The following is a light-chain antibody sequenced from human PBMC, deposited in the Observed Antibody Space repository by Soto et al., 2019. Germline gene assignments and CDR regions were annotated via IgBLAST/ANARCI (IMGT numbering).Light chain of an antibody. CDR2: DVN. Sequence: QSALTQPRSVSGSPGQSVAISCTGTSSDVGGYNYVSWYQQHPGKAPKVMIFDVNKRPSGVPDRFSGSKSGNTASLTISWLQAEDEADYYCCSYAGRYTYVVGTGTKLTVL. CDR1: SSDVGGYNY. CDR3: CSYAGRYTYV. J-gene: IGLJ1*01. V-gene: IGLV2-11*01.